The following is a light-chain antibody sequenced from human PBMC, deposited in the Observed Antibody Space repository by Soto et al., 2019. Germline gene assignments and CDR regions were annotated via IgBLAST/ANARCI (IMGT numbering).Light chain of an antibody. CDR3: QQYNNWPRT. V-gene: IGKV3-15*01. J-gene: IGKJ1*01. CDR2: GAS. Sequence: EIVMTQSPATLSVCPGERATLSCRASQSVRTNLAWYQQKPGQAPRLLIYGASTRATGIPARFSGSGSGTEFTLTISSLQSEDFAVYYCQQYNNWPRTCGQGTKVEIK. CDR1: QSVRTN.